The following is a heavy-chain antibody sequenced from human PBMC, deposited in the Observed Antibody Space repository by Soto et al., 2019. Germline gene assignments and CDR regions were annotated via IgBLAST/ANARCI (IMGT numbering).Heavy chain of an antibody. CDR3: AKRPGTSATGPTLDY. Sequence: HPGGSLRLSCAASGFTFTNYAMTWVRQAPGKGREWVSAITVSGTTTHYAVSVKGRFTISRDNSKNTLYLQMNSLRAEDTAVYSCAKRPGTSATGPTLDYWGQGILVTVSS. V-gene: IGHV3-23*01. J-gene: IGHJ4*02. D-gene: IGHD6-25*01. CDR1: GFTFTNYA. CDR2: ITVSGTTT.